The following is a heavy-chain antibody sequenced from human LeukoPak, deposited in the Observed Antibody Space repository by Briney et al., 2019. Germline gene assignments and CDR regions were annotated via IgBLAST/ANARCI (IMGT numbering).Heavy chain of an antibody. J-gene: IGHJ3*02. CDR2: IYYTGRT. V-gene: IGHV4-59*01. Sequence: PSETLSLTCTVSGGSFINYYWTWIRQPPGKGLEWIAFIYYTGRTRYNPSLQSRVTISLDTSKNHFSLQLRSVTAADTAVYYCARLLDYDNSGDLDTFDIWGQGTMVSVSS. CDR3: ARLLDYDNSGDLDTFDI. CDR1: GGSFINYY. D-gene: IGHD3-22*01.